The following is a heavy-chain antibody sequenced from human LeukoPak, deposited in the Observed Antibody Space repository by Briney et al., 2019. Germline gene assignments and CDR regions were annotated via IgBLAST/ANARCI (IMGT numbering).Heavy chain of an antibody. D-gene: IGHD3-10*01. J-gene: IGHJ4*02. CDR3: ARESRFGESFFDY. Sequence: GGSLRLSCAASGFIVSTNDMSWVRQAPGKGLEWVSITYSDGGAYYAESVKGRFTISRDNSKNTLYLQMNSLRAEDTAVYYCARESRFGESFFDYWGQGTLVTVSS. CDR1: GFIVSTND. CDR2: TYSDGGA. V-gene: IGHV3-53*01.